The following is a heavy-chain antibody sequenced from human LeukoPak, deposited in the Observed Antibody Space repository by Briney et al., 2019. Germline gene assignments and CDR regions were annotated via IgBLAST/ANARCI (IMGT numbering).Heavy chain of an antibody. J-gene: IGHJ4*02. Sequence: GGSLRLSCAASGFTFSSYAMHWVRQAPGKGLEWVAVISYDGSNKYYADSVEGRFTISRDNSKNTLYLQMNSLRAEDTAVYYCARDQFYITMVRGVSYYFDYWGQGTLVTVSS. V-gene: IGHV3-30*04. D-gene: IGHD3-10*01. CDR3: ARDQFYITMVRGVSYYFDY. CDR1: GFTFSSYA. CDR2: ISYDGSNK.